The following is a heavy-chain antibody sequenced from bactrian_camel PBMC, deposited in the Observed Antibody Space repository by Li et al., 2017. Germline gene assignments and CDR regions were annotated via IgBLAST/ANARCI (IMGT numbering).Heavy chain of an antibody. D-gene: IGHD6*01. Sequence: DVQLVESGGGLVQPGGSLRLSCAASGFTFSNYAMGWVRQAPGKGLEWVSTITSGGGNTYYADSVKERFTISRDNAKNTAYLQMTSLKSEDTALYYCCARGGGSCRYWGQGTQVTVS. CDR3: CARGGGSCRY. V-gene: IGHV3S40*01. CDR1: GFTFSNYA. J-gene: IGHJ4*01. CDR2: ITSGGGNT.